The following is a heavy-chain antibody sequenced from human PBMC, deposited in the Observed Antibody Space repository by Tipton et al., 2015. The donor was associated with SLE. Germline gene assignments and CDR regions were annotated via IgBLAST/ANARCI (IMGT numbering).Heavy chain of an antibody. J-gene: IGHJ4*02. D-gene: IGHD6-13*01. CDR2: IYYSGST. V-gene: IGHV4-59*01. CDR3: ARGWGSWPYYFDY. Sequence: TLSLTRTVSGGSISSYYWSWIRQPPGKGLEWIGYIYYSGSTNYNPPLKSRVTISVDTSKNQFSLKLSSVTAADTAVYYCARGWGSWPYYFDYWGQGTLVTVSS. CDR1: GGSISSYY.